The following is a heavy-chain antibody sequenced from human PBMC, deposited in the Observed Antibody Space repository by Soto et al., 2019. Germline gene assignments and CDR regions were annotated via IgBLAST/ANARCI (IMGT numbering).Heavy chain of an antibody. V-gene: IGHV3-33*01. J-gene: IGHJ4*02. D-gene: IGHD5-18*01. CDR2: IWYDGSNK. CDR1: GFTFSSYG. Sequence: ESGGGVVQPGRSLRLSCAASGFTFSSYGMHWVRQAPGKGLEWVAVIWYDGSNKYYADSVKGRFTISRDNSKNTLYLQMNSLRAEDTAVYYCARDSGPTAMATTHYFDYWGQGTLVTVSS. CDR3: ARDSGPTAMATTHYFDY.